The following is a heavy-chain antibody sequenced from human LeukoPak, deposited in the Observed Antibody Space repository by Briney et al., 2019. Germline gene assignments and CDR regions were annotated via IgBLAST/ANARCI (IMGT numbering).Heavy chain of an antibody. CDR2: ISSSSSYI. V-gene: IGHV3-21*01. D-gene: IGHD5-24*01. CDR1: GFTFSSYS. CDR3: ASYLPSRDGYNKGYYMDV. Sequence: GGSLRLSCAASGFTFSSYSMNWVRQAPGKGLEWVSSISSSSSYIYYADSVKGRFTISRDNAKNSLYLQMNSLRAEDTAVYYCASYLPSRDGYNKGYYMDVWGKGTTVTVSS. J-gene: IGHJ6*03.